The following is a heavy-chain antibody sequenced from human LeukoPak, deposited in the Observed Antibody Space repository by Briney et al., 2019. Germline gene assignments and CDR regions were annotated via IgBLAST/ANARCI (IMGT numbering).Heavy chain of an antibody. Sequence: GGSLRLSCAASGFTFSSYGMHWVRQAPGKGLEWVAFIRYDGSNKYYADSVKGRFTISRDNSKNTLYLQMNSLRAEDTAVYYCAKDLRDIVVVPAAIDNWFDPWGQGTLVTVSS. CDR2: IRYDGSNK. J-gene: IGHJ5*02. CDR3: AKDLRDIVVVPAAIDNWFDP. D-gene: IGHD2-2*01. V-gene: IGHV3-30*02. CDR1: GFTFSSYG.